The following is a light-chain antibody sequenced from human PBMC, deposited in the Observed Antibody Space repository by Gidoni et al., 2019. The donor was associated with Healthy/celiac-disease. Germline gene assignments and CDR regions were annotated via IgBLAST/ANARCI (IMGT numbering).Light chain of an antibody. Sequence: SALTQPASVSGSPGQSITISCTGTSSDVGGYNYVSWYQQHPGKAPTLMIYEVRNRPSGVSNRFSGSKSGNPASLTISGLQAEDEADYYCSSYTSSSTLGVVFGGGTKLTVL. CDR3: SSYTSSSTLGVV. V-gene: IGLV2-14*01. J-gene: IGLJ2*01. CDR2: EVR. CDR1: SSDVGGYNY.